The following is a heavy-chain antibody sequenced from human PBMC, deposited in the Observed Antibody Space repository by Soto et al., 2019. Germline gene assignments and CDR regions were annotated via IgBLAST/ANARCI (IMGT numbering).Heavy chain of an antibody. D-gene: IGHD4-4*01. CDR2: VWYDGSNK. J-gene: IGHJ6*02. CDR3: ARAEAGYSNYAYYYYGMDV. Sequence: QVQLVESGGGVVQPGRSLRLSCAASGFTFSSYGMHWVRQAPGKGLEWVAVVWYDGSNKYYADSVKGRFTISRDNSKNTLYLQMNSLRAEDTAVYYCARAEAGYSNYAYYYYGMDVWGQGTTVTVSS. V-gene: IGHV3-33*01. CDR1: GFTFSSYG.